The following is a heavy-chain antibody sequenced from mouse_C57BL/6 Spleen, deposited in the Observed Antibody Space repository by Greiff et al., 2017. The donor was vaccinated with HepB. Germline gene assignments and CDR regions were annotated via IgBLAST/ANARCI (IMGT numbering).Heavy chain of an antibody. Sequence: DVMLVESGGGLVKPGGSLKLSCAASGFTFSDYGMHWVRQAPEKGLEWVAYISSGSSTIYYADTVKGRFTISRDNAKNTLFLQMTSLRSEDTAMYYCARPELRYYAMDYWGQGTSVTVSS. CDR3: ARPELRYYAMDY. D-gene: IGHD2-12*01. V-gene: IGHV5-17*01. CDR1: GFTFSDYG. CDR2: ISSGSSTI. J-gene: IGHJ4*01.